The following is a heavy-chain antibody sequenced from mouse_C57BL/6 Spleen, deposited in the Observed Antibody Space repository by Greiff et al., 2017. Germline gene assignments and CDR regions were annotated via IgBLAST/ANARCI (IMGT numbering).Heavy chain of an antibody. Sequence: QVQLQQPGAELVMPGASVKLSCKASGYTFTSYWMHWVKQRPGQGLEWIGEIDPSDSYTNYNQKFKGKSTLTVDKSSSTAYMQLSSLPSEDSAVYYCARSGDYDDYWGQGTTLTVSS. CDR3: ARSGDYDDY. CDR2: IDPSDSYT. J-gene: IGHJ2*01. V-gene: IGHV1-69*01. D-gene: IGHD2-4*01. CDR1: GYTFTSYW.